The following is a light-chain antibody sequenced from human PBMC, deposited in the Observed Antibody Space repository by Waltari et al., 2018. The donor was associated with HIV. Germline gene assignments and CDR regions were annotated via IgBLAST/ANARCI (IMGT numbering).Light chain of an antibody. CDR1: QSVSSSY. CDR2: GAS. Sequence: EIVLTQSPGTLSLSPGERATLSCRASQSVSSSYLAWYQHKPGQPPRLLIYGASSRGTGIPDRFSGSGSGTDFTLTISRLEPEDFAVYYCKQYGSAPGTFGQGTKLEIK. CDR3: KQYGSAPGT. J-gene: IGKJ2*01. V-gene: IGKV3-20*01.